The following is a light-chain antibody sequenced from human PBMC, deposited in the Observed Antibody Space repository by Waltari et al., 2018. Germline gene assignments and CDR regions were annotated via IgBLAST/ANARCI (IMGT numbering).Light chain of an antibody. CDR3: QHYKNLPVS. CDR2: HTS. CDR1: QSVSIY. J-gene: IGKJ1*01. Sequence: SCRASQSVSIYLALYQQKPGQAPRLLIYHTSTRATGIPDRFSGSGSGTDFSLTSSGLEPEDFAVYYCQHYKNLPVSFGQGTRVEIK. V-gene: IGKV3-11*01.